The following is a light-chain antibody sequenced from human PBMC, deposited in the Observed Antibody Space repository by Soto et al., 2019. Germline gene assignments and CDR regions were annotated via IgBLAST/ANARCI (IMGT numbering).Light chain of an antibody. Sequence: EIVLTQPPGTLSLSPGERATLSCRASQSVSSYLAWYQQKPGQAPRLLIYDASNRATGIPARFSGSGSGTDFTLTISSLEPEDFAVYYCQQRSNWPPLLTFGGGTKVDIK. J-gene: IGKJ4*01. CDR3: QQRSNWPPLLT. CDR1: QSVSSY. CDR2: DAS. V-gene: IGKV3-11*01.